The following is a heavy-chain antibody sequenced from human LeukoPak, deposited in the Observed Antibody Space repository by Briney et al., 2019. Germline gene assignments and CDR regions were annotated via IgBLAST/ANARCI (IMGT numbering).Heavy chain of an antibody. D-gene: IGHD6-19*01. Sequence: ASVKVSCKASGYTFTGYYMHWVRQAPGQGLEWMGWINPNSGDTNYAQKFQGRVTVTRDTSISTAYMEWSWLSTDATAVYYCARVGSSGWYVHPTLDYWGQGTLVTVSS. CDR1: GYTFTGYY. CDR3: ARVGSSGWYVHPTLDY. CDR2: INPNSGDT. V-gene: IGHV1-2*02. J-gene: IGHJ4*02.